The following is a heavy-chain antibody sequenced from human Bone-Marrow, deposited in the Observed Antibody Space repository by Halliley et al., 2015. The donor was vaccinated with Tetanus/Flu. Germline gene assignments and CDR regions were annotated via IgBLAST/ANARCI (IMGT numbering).Heavy chain of an antibody. J-gene: IGHJ4*02. CDR3: ARSTTVVNGIDY. V-gene: IGHV4-34*01. Sequence: LGWFGKISRTGTPNHNPSLKGRVPISIDPSQNQFSLRLTSVTAADTAVYYCARSTTVVNGIDYWGQGTLVAVSS. D-gene: IGHD4-17*01. CDR2: ISRTGTP.